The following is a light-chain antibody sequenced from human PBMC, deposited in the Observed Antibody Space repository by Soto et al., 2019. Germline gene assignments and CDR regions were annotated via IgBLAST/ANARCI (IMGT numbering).Light chain of an antibody. V-gene: IGLV2-14*01. CDR2: DVS. J-gene: IGLJ2*01. Sequence: QSVLTQPASVSGSPGQSITISCTGTSSDVGGYNYVSWYQQHPGKAPKLMIYDVSNRPSGVSNRFSGSKSGNTASLTISGLQAEDEADYYCSSYTSSKRVFGGGTKLTVI. CDR3: SSYTSSKRV. CDR1: SSDVGGYNY.